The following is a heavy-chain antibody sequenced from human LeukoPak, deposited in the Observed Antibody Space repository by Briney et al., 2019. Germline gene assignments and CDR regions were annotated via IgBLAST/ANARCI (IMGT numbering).Heavy chain of an antibody. CDR2: ISYDGSNK. CDR1: GFTFSSYA. Sequence: GRSLRLSCAASGFTFSSYAMHWVRQAPGKGLEWVAVISYDGSNKYYADSVKGRFTISRDNSKNTLYLQMNSLRAEDTAVYYCARDGRYSSGWSLSDYWGQGTLVTVSS. V-gene: IGHV3-30-3*01. CDR3: ARDGRYSSGWSLSDY. D-gene: IGHD6-19*01. J-gene: IGHJ4*02.